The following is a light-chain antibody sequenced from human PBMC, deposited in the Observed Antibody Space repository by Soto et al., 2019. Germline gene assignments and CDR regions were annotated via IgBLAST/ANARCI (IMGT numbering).Light chain of an antibody. CDR3: SSYTSSSTLYV. J-gene: IGLJ1*01. V-gene: IGLV2-14*01. Sequence: QSVLTQPASVSGSPGQSITISCTGTSSGVGGYNYVSWYQQHPGKAPKLMIYDVSNRPSGVSNRFSGSKSGNTAPLTISGLQAEDEADYYCSSYTSSSTLYVSGTGNKVTVL. CDR1: SSGVGGYNY. CDR2: DVS.